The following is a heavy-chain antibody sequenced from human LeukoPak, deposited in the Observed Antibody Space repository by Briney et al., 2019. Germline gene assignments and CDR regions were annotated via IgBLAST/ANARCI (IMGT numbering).Heavy chain of an antibody. J-gene: IGHJ4*02. V-gene: IGHV3-9*01. CDR1: GFTFDDYA. D-gene: IGHD3-22*01. Sequence: GGSLRLSCAASGFTFDDYAMHWVRQAPGKGLEWVSGISWNSGSIGYADSVKGRFTISRDNAKNSLYLQTNSLRAEDTALYYCAKDSDSSGYYWGQGTLVTVSS. CDR3: AKDSDSSGYY. CDR2: ISWNSGSI.